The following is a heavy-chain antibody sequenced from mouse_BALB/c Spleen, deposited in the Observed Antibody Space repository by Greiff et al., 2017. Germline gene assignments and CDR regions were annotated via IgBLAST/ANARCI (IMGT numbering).Heavy chain of an antibody. J-gene: IGHJ3*01. D-gene: IGHD2-4*01. CDR3: TRSYDYTSLFAY. CDR1: GYTFTSYY. Sequence: VQLQESGAELVKPGASVKLSCKASGYTFTSYYMYWVKQRPGQGLEWIGEINPSNGGTNFNEKFKSKATLTVDKSSSTAYMQLSSLTSEDSAVYYCTRSYDYTSLFAYWGQGTLVTVSA. V-gene: IGHV1S81*02. CDR2: INPSNGGT.